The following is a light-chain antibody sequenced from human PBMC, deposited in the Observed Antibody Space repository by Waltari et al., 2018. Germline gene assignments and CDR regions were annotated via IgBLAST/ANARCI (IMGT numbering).Light chain of an antibody. CDR1: QSISDY. CDR2: DAS. CDR3: QHYSGFSSRT. V-gene: IGKV1-5*01. J-gene: IGKJ1*01. Sequence: DIQMTQSPSTLSPSVGDTVTITCRARQSISDYLAWYQQKPGKAPKLLIYDASPLKNGGPSRFSGSVSGTEFTLTISSLQPDDFATYYCQHYSGFSSRTFGQGTKVDIK.